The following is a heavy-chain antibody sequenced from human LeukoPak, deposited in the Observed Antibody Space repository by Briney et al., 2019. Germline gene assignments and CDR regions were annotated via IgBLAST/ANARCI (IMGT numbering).Heavy chain of an antibody. J-gene: IGHJ4*02. CDR2: VSPSGGRT. CDR1: GFTFSSYA. V-gene: IGHV3-23*01. Sequence: GGSLRLSRGASGFTFSSYAMSWVRQTPGRGLEWVAGVSPSGGRTIYADSAEGRFTISRDNSNDTVYLQLSSLRAEDSALYYCAKVRGVYCSSPACYYYDAWGQGTPVTVSS. D-gene: IGHD2-2*01. CDR3: AKVRGVYCSSPACYYYDA.